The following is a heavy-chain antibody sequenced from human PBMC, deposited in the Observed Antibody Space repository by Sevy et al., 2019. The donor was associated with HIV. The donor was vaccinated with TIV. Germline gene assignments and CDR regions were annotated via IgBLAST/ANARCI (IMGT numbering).Heavy chain of an antibody. V-gene: IGHV3-73*01. CDR3: STWYGGSFYL. Sequence: GGSLRLSCAASGFTFSGSAMHWVRQASGKGLEWVGHIKNKANTYATAYAASVRGRFTISRDDSKSTAYLQMNNLKNEDTAVYYCSTWYGGSFYLWGRGTQVTVSS. J-gene: IGHJ2*01. CDR2: IKNKANTYAT. CDR1: GFTFSGSA. D-gene: IGHD6-13*01.